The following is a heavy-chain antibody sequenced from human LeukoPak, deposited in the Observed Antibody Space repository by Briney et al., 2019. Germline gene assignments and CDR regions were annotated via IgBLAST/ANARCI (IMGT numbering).Heavy chain of an antibody. Sequence: PSETLSLTCTVSGGSISSYYWSWIRQPPGKGLEWIGYIYYSGSTNYNPSLKSRVTISVDTSKNQFSLKLSSVTAADTAVYYCATSPYGSPPDYWGQGTLVTVSS. V-gene: IGHV4-59*01. CDR1: GGSISSYY. CDR2: IYYSGST. J-gene: IGHJ4*02. D-gene: IGHD1-26*01. CDR3: ATSPYGSPPDY.